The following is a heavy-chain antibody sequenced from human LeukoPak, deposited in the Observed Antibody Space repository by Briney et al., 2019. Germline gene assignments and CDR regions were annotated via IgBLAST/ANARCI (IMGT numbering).Heavy chain of an antibody. CDR3: ARESNGDYYFDY. CDR1: GRTFTSYG. Sequence: ASVKVSCKASGRTFTSYGISWVRQAPGQGLEWMGWISAYNGNTNYAQKLQGRVTMTTDTSTSTAYMELRSLRSDDTAVYYCARESNGDYYFDYWGQGTLVTVSS. CDR2: ISAYNGNT. V-gene: IGHV1-18*04. J-gene: IGHJ4*02. D-gene: IGHD4-17*01.